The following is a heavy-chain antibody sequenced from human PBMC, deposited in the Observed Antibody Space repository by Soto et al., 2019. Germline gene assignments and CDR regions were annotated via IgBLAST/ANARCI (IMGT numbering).Heavy chain of an antibody. CDR1: GFTFSSYG. Sequence: GGSLRLSCAASGFTFSSYGMHWVRQAPGKGLEWVAVIWYDGSNKYYADSVKGRFTISRDNSKNTLYLQMNSLRAEDTAVYYCARRGDPAHYYYYMDVWGKGTTVTVSS. D-gene: IGHD3-16*01. CDR3: ARRGDPAHYYYYMDV. J-gene: IGHJ6*03. CDR2: IWYDGSNK. V-gene: IGHV3-33*01.